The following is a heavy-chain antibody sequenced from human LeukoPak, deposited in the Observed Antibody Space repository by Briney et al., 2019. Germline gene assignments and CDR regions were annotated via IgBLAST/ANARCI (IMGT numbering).Heavy chain of an antibody. J-gene: IGHJ6*03. CDR2: IIPIFGTA. CDR3: ARNHQSAVVAPYYYYYYMDV. Sequence: SVKVSCKASGGTFSSYAISWLRQAPGQGLEWMGGIIPIFGTANYAQRFQGRVTITTDESTSTAYMELSSLRSEDTAVYYCARNHQSAVVAPYYYYYYMDVWGKGTTVTVSS. V-gene: IGHV1-69*05. D-gene: IGHD2-15*01. CDR1: GGTFSSYA.